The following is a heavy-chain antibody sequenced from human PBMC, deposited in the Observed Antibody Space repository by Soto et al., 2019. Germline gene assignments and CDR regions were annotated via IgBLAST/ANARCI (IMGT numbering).Heavy chain of an antibody. D-gene: IGHD6-19*01. CDR2: ISYDGSNK. Sequence: QVQLVESGGGVVQPGRSLRLSCAASGFTFSSYAMHWVRQAPGKGLEWVAVISYDGSNKYYADSVKGRFTISRDNSKNTLYLQMSSLRAEDTAVYYCAREGAVAGDFDYWGQGTLVTVSS. CDR1: GFTFSSYA. J-gene: IGHJ4*02. V-gene: IGHV3-30-3*01. CDR3: AREGAVAGDFDY.